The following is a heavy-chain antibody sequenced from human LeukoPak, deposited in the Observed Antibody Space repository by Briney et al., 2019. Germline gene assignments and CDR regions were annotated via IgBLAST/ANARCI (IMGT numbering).Heavy chain of an antibody. Sequence: GASVKVSCKASGYTFTSYGISWVRQAPEQGLEWMGWISAYNGNTNYAQKLQGRVTMTTDTSTSTAYMELRSLRSDDTAVYYCARALAAAGLDAFDIWGQGTMVTVSS. D-gene: IGHD6-13*01. CDR1: GYTFTSYG. CDR3: ARALAAAGLDAFDI. CDR2: ISAYNGNT. J-gene: IGHJ3*02. V-gene: IGHV1-18*01.